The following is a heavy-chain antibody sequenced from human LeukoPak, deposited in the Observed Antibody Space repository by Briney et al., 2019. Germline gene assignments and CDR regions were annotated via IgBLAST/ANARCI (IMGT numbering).Heavy chain of an antibody. CDR1: GGSFSGYY. J-gene: IGHJ4*02. CDR2: INHSGST. Sequence: SETLSLTCAVYGGSFSGYYWSWIRQPPGKGLEWIGEINHSGSTNCNPSLKSRVAISVDTSKNQFSLKLSSVTAADTAVYYCARGRGWYWPSDYWGQGTLVTVPS. V-gene: IGHV4-34*01. CDR3: ARGRGWYWPSDY. D-gene: IGHD6-19*01.